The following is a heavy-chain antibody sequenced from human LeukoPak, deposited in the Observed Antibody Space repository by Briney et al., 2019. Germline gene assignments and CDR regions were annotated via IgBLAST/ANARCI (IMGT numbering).Heavy chain of an antibody. CDR2: ISSSSSTT. V-gene: IGHV3-48*01. J-gene: IGHJ3*02. CDR3: AKDPHSSGYYYVLCAFDI. Sequence: GGSLRLSCAASGFTFSSYSMNWVRQAPGKVLEWVSYISSSSSTTYYADSVKGRFTISRDNSKNTLYLQMNSLRAEDTAVYYCAKDPHSSGYYYVLCAFDIWGQGTMVTVSS. CDR1: GFTFSSYS. D-gene: IGHD3-22*01.